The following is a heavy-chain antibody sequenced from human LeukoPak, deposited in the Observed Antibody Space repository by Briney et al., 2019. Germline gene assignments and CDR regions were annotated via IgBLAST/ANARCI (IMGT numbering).Heavy chain of an antibody. V-gene: IGHV3-23*01. D-gene: IGHD3-22*01. CDR1: GFTFSSYV. CDR2: ISGSGGST. J-gene: IGHJ4*02. CDR3: AKDRGRYYDSSGYYWGYYFDS. Sequence: QPGGSLRLSCAASGFTFSSYVVNWVRQAPGKGLEWVSAISGSGGSTYYADSVKGRFTISRDNSKNTLYLQMSSLRAEDTAVYYCAKDRGRYYDSSGYYWGYYFDSWGQGILVTVST.